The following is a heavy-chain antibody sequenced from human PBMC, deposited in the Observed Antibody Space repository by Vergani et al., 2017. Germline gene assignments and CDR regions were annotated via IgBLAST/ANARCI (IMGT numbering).Heavy chain of an antibody. J-gene: IGHJ5*02. Sequence: QVQLQESGPGLVKPSETLSLSCTVSGYSISSGYYWGWIRQPPGKGLEWIGSIYHSGSTYYNPSLKSRVTISVDTSKNKFSLKLNSVTAADTAVYDCARGNGGVNCPKYNWLAPWGRGILVTVSS. CDR2: IYHSGST. CDR1: GYSISSGYY. V-gene: IGHV4-38-2*02. CDR3: ARGNGGVNCPKYNWLAP. D-gene: IGHD2-8*02.